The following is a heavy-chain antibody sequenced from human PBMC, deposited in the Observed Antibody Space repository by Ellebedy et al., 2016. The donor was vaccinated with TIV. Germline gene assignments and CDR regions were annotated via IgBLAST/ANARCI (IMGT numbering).Heavy chain of an antibody. CDR3: ARGGSGWHGGYYYYMDV. V-gene: IGHV4-34*01. CDR2: INHSGST. D-gene: IGHD6-19*01. J-gene: IGHJ6*03. Sequence: GSLRLXCAVYGGSFSGYYWSWIRQPPGKGLEWIGEINHSGSTNYNPSLKSRVTISVDTSKNQFSLKLSSVTAADTAVYYCARGGSGWHGGYYYYMDVWGKGTTVTVSS. CDR1: GGSFSGYY.